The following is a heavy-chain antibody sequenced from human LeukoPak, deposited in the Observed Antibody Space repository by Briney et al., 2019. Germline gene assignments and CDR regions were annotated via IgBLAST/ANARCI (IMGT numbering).Heavy chain of an antibody. J-gene: IGHJ4*02. CDR3: AKDRGFDWALYYFDY. Sequence: PGGSLRLSCAASGFTFSSYAMSWVRQAPGKGLEWVSAISGSGGSTYYADSVKGRFTISRDNSKNTLYLQMNSLRAEDTAVYYCAKDRGFDWALYYFDYWGQGTLVTVSS. CDR2: ISGSGGST. V-gene: IGHV3-23*01. D-gene: IGHD3-9*01. CDR1: GFTFSSYA.